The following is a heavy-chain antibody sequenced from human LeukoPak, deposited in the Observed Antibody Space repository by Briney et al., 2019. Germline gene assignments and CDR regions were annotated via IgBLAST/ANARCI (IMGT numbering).Heavy chain of an antibody. CDR1: GYTFTSYG. CDR3: ARDSKAGTRPDY. J-gene: IGHJ4*02. CDR2: ISAYNGNT. V-gene: IGHV1-18*01. Sequence: ASVKVSCKASGYTFTSYGISWVRQAPGQGLEWMGWISAYNGNTSYAQKLQGRVTMTTYTSTSTAYMELRSLTSDDTAVYYCARDSKAGTRPDYWGQGTLVIVSS.